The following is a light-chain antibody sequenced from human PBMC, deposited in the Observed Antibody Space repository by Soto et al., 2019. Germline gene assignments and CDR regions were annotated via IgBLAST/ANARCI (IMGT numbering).Light chain of an antibody. J-gene: IGKJ1*01. V-gene: IGKV1-5*01. Sequence: DIKMTQSPSTLSASIGDRVVITCRASEIISSWLAWYQQKPGKAPKLLIYDVSSLESGVPSRFSGSGSGTEFTLTISSLQPDDFATYYCQQYNSYPWTFGQGTKVDIK. CDR3: QQYNSYPWT. CDR1: EIISSW. CDR2: DVS.